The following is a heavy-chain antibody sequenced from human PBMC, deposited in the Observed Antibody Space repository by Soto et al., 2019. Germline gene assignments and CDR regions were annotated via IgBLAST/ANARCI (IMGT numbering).Heavy chain of an antibody. CDR3: TIARDGTTVFDY. Sequence: PGESLKISCAGSGYSYTTYWTGWVRQVPGKGLEWMGIIYHRDSTTKYSPSFQGQVTIFVDKSTSTAYLQWTSLQASDTAIYYCTIARDGTTVFDYWGQGTLVTVSS. D-gene: IGHD1-1*01. V-gene: IGHV5-51*01. CDR2: IYHRDSTT. CDR1: GYSYTTYW. J-gene: IGHJ4*02.